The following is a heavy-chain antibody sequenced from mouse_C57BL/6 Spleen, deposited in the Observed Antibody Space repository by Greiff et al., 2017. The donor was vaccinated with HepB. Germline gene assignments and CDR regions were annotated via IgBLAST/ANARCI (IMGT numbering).Heavy chain of an antibody. CDR2: IHPSDSDT. V-gene: IGHV1-74*01. Sequence: QVHVKQPGAELVKPGASVKVSCKASGYTFTSYWMHWVKQRPGQGLEWIGRIHPSDSDTNYNQKFKGKATLTVDKSSSTAYMQLSSLTSEDSAVYYCATTADYGWYFDVWGTGTTVTVSS. CDR1: GYTFTSYW. D-gene: IGHD1-1*01. J-gene: IGHJ1*03. CDR3: ATTADYGWYFDV.